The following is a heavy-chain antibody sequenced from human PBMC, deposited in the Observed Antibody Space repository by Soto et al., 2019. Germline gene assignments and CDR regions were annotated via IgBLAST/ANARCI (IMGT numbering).Heavy chain of an antibody. CDR3: ARGLGFRDGRISDLDF. Sequence: QVHLLQSGAEVKKPGSSVKVSCKASGGTFRNHVFNWVRQAPGQGLEWMGGIIPVFGTPNYAQKFQGRFTITADESTSNVDMELSSLKSKDPAVYYCARGLGFRDGRISDLDFWGQGTLVTVSS. CDR2: IIPVFGTP. J-gene: IGHJ4*02. CDR1: GGTFRNHV. D-gene: IGHD2-15*01. V-gene: IGHV1-69*01.